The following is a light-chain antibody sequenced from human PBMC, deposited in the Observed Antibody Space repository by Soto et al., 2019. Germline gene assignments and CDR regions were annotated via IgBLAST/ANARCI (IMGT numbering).Light chain of an antibody. CDR3: QQRSNWPPLLT. J-gene: IGKJ4*01. V-gene: IGKV3-11*01. Sequence: EIVLTQPPATLSLSPGERATLSCRASQSVSSYLAWYQQKPGQAPRLLIYDASNRATGIPARFSGSGSGTDFTLTISSLEPEDFAVYYCQQRSNWPPLLTFGGGTKVEIK. CDR2: DAS. CDR1: QSVSSY.